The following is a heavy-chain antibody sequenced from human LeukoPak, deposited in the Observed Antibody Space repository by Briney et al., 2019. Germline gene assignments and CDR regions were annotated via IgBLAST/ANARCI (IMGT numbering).Heavy chain of an antibody. CDR2: IKSKTDGGTT. V-gene: IGHV3-15*07. D-gene: IGHD3-22*01. Sequence: GGSLRLSCAASGFTFSNAWMNWVRQAPGKGLEWVGRIKSKTDGGTTDYAAPVKGRFTISKDDSKNTLYLQMNSLKTEDTAVYYCTTDYYDSSGYGYGMDVWGQGTTVTVSS. CDR3: TTDYYDSSGYGYGMDV. CDR1: GFTFSNAW. J-gene: IGHJ6*02.